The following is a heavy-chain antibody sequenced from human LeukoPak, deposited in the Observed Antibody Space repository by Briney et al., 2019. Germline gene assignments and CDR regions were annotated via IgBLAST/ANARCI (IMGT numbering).Heavy chain of an antibody. CDR1: GFTFSIYG. CDR3: AKDDGYYYYGMDV. V-gene: IGHV3-30*18. D-gene: IGHD5-24*01. J-gene: IGHJ6*02. CDR2: ISFDGSNK. Sequence: PGGSLRLSGAASGFTFSIYGMHWVRQAPGRGLEWVAVISFDGSNKYYADSVKGRFTISRDNSKNTLYLQMNSLRAEDTAVCYCAKDDGYYYYGMDVWGQGTTVTVSS.